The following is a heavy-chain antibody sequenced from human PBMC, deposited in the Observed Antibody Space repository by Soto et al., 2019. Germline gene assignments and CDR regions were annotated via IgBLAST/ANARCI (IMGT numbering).Heavy chain of an antibody. J-gene: IGHJ5*02. CDR3: ARERPDGARLDP. CDR1: GGSISSGDYY. V-gene: IGHV4-30-4*01. D-gene: IGHD6-6*01. CDR2: IYYSGST. Sequence: QVQLQESGPGLVKPSQTLSLTCTVSGGSISSGDYYWSWIRQPPGKGLEWIGYIYYSGSTYYNPPLKSRVTISVDPSKNQFSLKLSSVTAADTAVYYCARERPDGARLDPWGQGTLVTVSS.